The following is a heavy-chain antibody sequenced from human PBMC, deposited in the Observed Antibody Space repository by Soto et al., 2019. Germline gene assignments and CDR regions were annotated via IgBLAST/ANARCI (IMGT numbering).Heavy chain of an antibody. CDR3: ARDRGYCTNAVCYRNWFDP. J-gene: IGHJ5*02. CDR1: GYTFTSHG. D-gene: IGHD2-8*01. CDR2: IDTYNGNT. V-gene: IGHV1-18*01. Sequence: QVHLVQSGAEVKKPGASVKVSCKASGYTFTSHGISWVRQAPGQGLEWMGRIDTYNGNTNYAQKFQGRVTMTTDTSTSTVYMELRSLRSDDTAVYYCARDRGYCTNAVCYRNWFDPWGQGTLVTVSS.